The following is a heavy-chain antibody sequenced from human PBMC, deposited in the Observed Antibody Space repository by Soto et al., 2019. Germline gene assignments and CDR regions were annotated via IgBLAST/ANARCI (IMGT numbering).Heavy chain of an antibody. V-gene: IGHV1-69*13. Sequence: SVKVSCKASGGTFSSYRINWVRQAPGQGLEWVGGIVPIYRTADYAQKFQGRVTITADESARTSYMELRSLKSQDTAVYYCAKTRYWPRPSKYYFDYWGQGTLVTVSS. CDR1: GGTFSSYR. CDR3: AKTRYWPRPSKYYFDY. D-gene: IGHD3-10*01. J-gene: IGHJ4*02. CDR2: IVPIYRTA.